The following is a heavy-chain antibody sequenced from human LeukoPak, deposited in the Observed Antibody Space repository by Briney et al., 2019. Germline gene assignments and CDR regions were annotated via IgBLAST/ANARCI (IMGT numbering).Heavy chain of an antibody. Sequence: WGSLRLSCAASGFTFSSYGMHWVRQAPGKGLAWVAAISYDGSNKDYADSVKGRFTISRDNSKNTLYLQMDSLRAEDTAVYYCASELAYCGGDCYSAFDICGQGTMVTVSS. J-gene: IGHJ3*02. D-gene: IGHD2-21*02. CDR3: ASELAYCGGDCYSAFDI. CDR2: ISYDGSNK. V-gene: IGHV3-30*03. CDR1: GFTFSSYG.